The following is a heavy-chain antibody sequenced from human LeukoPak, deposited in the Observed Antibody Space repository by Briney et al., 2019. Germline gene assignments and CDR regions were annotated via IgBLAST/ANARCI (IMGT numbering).Heavy chain of an antibody. J-gene: IGHJ4*02. CDR2: VSPSGDIT. CDR1: GFTFSSYS. D-gene: IGHD5-12*01. V-gene: IGHV3-23*01. Sequence: QSGGSLRLSCAASGFTFSSYSMNWVRQAPGKGLEWVSGVSPSGDITYYADSVKGRFTISRDNSKNTVYLQMNNVRAEDTAVYYCAKDGAWLRFDDWGQGTLVTVSS. CDR3: AKDGAWLRFDD.